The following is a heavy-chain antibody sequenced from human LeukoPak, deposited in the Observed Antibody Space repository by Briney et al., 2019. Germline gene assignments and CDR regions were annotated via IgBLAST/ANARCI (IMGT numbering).Heavy chain of an antibody. D-gene: IGHD2-8*01. Sequence: PSETPSLTCTVSGGSISSGSYYWGWIRQPPGKGLEWIGSGCYSGNTYYNSSLKSRVTISVDTSKNQFSLTLSSVTAADTAVYYCARHFNGPDYFDYWGQGTLVTVSS. CDR3: ARHFNGPDYFDY. CDR1: GGSISSGSYY. J-gene: IGHJ4*02. CDR2: GCYSGNT. V-gene: IGHV4-39*01.